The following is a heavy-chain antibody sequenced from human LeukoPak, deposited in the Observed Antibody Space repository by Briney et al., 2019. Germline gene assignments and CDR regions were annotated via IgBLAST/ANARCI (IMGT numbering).Heavy chain of an antibody. CDR2: ISAYNGNT. CDR3: ARALYSRSWRDAFDI. Sequence: GASVKVSCKASGYTFTSYGISWVRQAPGQGLEWMGWISAYNGNTNYAQKLQGRVTMTTDTSTSTAYMELRSLRSDDTAVYYCARALYSRSWRDAFDIWGQGTMVTVSS. J-gene: IGHJ3*02. D-gene: IGHD6-13*01. CDR1: GYTFTSYG. V-gene: IGHV1-18*01.